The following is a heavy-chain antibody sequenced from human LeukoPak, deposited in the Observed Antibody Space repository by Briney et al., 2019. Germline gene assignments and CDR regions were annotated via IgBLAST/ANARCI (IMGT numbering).Heavy chain of an antibody. J-gene: IGHJ4*02. D-gene: IGHD3-22*01. V-gene: IGHV4-39*07. CDR2: IYYSGST. CDR1: GGSISSSSYY. Sequence: SETLSLTCTVSGGSISSSSYYWGWIRQPPGKGLEWIGSIYYSGSTYYNPSLKSRVTISVDTSKNQFSLKLSSVTAADTAVYYCARDLRSYYYDGSGRDWGQGTLVTVSS. CDR3: ARDLRSYYYDGSGRD.